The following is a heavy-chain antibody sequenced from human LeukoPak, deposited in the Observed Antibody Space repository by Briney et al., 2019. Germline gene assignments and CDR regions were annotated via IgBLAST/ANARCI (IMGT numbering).Heavy chain of an antibody. V-gene: IGHV3-11*04. CDR1: GYTFSDYY. CDR3: ARQPIYYDSSGYREGYFDY. J-gene: IGHJ4*02. Sequence: PGGSLRLSCAAAGYTFSDYYMSWIRQAPGKGLEWVSYISSSGSTIYYADSVRGRFILARDNDKNSLYLQMNSLRAEDTAVYYCARQPIYYDSSGYREGYFDYWGQGTLVTVSS. CDR2: ISSSGSTI. D-gene: IGHD3-22*01.